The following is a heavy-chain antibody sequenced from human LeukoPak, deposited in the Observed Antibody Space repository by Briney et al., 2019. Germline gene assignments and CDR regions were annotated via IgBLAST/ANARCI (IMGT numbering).Heavy chain of an antibody. CDR2: ISYDGSNK. Sequence: PGGSLRLSCAASGFTFSSYGMHWVRQAPGKGLEWVALISYDGSNKYYADSVKGRFTISRDNSKNTLYLQMNSLRAEDTAVYYCAKNTYVWSWLVIRPTSGYFDYWGQGTLVTVSS. D-gene: IGHD6-19*01. V-gene: IGHV3-30*18. CDR3: AKNTYVWSWLVIRPTSGYFDY. CDR1: GFTFSSYG. J-gene: IGHJ4*02.